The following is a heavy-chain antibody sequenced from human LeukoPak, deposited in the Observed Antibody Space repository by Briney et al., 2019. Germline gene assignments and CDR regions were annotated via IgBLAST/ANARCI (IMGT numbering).Heavy chain of an antibody. Sequence: PGGSLRLSCAASGFTFSSYAMHWVRQAPGKGLEWVAVISYDGSNKYYADSVKGRFTISRDNSKNTLYLQMNSLRAEDTAVYYCAKAMWELARPAVDYWGQGTLVTVSS. CDR2: ISYDGSNK. V-gene: IGHV3-30*18. D-gene: IGHD1-26*01. CDR1: GFTFSSYA. J-gene: IGHJ4*02. CDR3: AKAMWELARPAVDY.